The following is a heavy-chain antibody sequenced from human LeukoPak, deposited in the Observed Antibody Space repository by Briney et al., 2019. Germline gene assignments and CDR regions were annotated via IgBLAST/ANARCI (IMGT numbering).Heavy chain of an antibody. CDR3: ARVERSSRVHYFDY. D-gene: IGHD3-10*01. V-gene: IGHV3-23*01. CDR2: ISDSGANT. CDR1: GFTFSNYA. Sequence: PRGSLRLSCAASGFTFSNYAMTWVRQAPGKGLEWVSDISDSGANTYYVDSAKGRFTVSRDNSKNTLYLQMKFLRAEDTAVYYCARVERSSRVHYFDYWGQGTLVTVSS. J-gene: IGHJ4*02.